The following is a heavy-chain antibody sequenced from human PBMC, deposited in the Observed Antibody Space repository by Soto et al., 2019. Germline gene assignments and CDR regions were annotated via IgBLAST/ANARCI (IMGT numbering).Heavy chain of an antibody. J-gene: IGHJ4*02. D-gene: IGHD2-15*01. Sequence: EVQLVESGGGLVQPGRSLRLSCAASGFTFDDYAMHWVRRVPGKGLEWVSSISWNSNIIGYADSVKGRFTISRDNAKNSLDLQMNSLRPEDTALYYCAKGGPGGFCSGGRCYFDYWGQGTLVTVAS. CDR2: ISWNSNII. CDR3: AKGGPGGFCSGGRCYFDY. V-gene: IGHV3-9*01. CDR1: GFTFDDYA.